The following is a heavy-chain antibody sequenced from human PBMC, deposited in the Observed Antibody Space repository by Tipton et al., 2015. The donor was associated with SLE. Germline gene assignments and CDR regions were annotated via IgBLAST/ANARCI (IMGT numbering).Heavy chain of an antibody. CDR1: GYTFTSYA. CDR3: ARDPRYCSGGSCPSLGYYGMDV. J-gene: IGHJ6*02. V-gene: IGHV1-3*01. CDR2: INAGNGNT. Sequence: QSGAEVKKPGASVKVSCKASGYTFTSYAMHWVRQAPGQRLEWMGWINAGNGNTKYSQKFQGRVTITRDTSASTAYMELSSLRSEDTAVYYCARDPRYCSGGSCPSLGYYGMDVWGQGTTVTVSS. D-gene: IGHD2-15*01.